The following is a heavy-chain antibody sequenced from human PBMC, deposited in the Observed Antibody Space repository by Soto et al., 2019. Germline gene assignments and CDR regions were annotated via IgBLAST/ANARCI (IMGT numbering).Heavy chain of an antibody. V-gene: IGHV4-31*03. J-gene: IGHJ3*02. CDR3: ARDILLLVAEVPPRAHDAFDI. CDR2: INYSGST. CDR1: GGSISSGGYF. D-gene: IGHD3-10*01. Sequence: QVQLQESGPGLVKPSQTLSLTCTVSGGSISSGGYFWSWIRQHPGKGLEWIGDINYSGSTYSNPSLKSRVTKTVDTSKNQFSLKLSSVNAADTVGYSCARDILLLVAEVPPRAHDAFDIWGQGTMVTVSS.